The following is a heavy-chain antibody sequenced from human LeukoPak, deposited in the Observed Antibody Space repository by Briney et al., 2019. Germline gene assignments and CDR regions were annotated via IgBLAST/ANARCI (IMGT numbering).Heavy chain of an antibody. CDR3: ARGSAAYGLDWFDP. J-gene: IGHJ5*02. Sequence: GASVKVSCKASGYTFTSYAMNWVRQAPGQGLEWMGWINTNTGNPTYAQGFTGRFVFSLDTSVSTAYLQISSLKAEDTAVYYCARGSAAYGLDWFDPWGQGTLVTVSS. D-gene: IGHD3-16*01. V-gene: IGHV7-4-1*02. CDR2: INTNTGNP. CDR1: GYTFTSYA.